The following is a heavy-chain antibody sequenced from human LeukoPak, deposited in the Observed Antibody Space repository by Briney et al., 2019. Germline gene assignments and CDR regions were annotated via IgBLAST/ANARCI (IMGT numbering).Heavy chain of an antibody. V-gene: IGHV4-59*08. CDR1: GGSVSGHF. CDR2: IHSTGST. CDR3: ARYHCPGGICDGFDV. D-gene: IGHD2-8*02. Sequence: SETLSLTCAVSGGSVSGHFWSWIRQPPGKGLEWIGFIHSTGSTNYNPSLRSRVTISIDTSTNQFSLKLTSVIAADTALFYCARYHCPGGICDGFDVWGQGTMVTVSS. J-gene: IGHJ3*01.